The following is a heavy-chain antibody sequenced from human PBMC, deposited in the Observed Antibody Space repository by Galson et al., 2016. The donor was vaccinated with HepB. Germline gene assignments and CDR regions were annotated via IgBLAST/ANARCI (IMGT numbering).Heavy chain of an antibody. V-gene: IGHV3-48*01. CDR1: GFTFSSSS. CDR3: ARFVGQPLDY. Sequence: SLRLSCAASGFTFSSSSMTWVRQAPGKGLEWISYISTSSTVIYYADSVKGRFTISRDNAKNSLYLQMNSLSVEDTAVYYCARFVGQPLDYWGQGTLVTVSS. J-gene: IGHJ4*02. CDR2: ISTSSTVI.